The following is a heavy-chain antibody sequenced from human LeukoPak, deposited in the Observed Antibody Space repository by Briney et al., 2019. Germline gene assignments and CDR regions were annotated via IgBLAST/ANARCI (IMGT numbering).Heavy chain of an antibody. J-gene: IGHJ4*02. D-gene: IGHD6-6*01. Sequence: KVGESLKISCKASGYYFSDNWIGWVRQMPGKGLEWMGIIYPGDSDTRYSPSFQGQVTISADKSISTAYLQWSSLKASDTAMYYCASLSSSETFDYWGQGTLVTVSS. CDR1: GYYFSDNW. V-gene: IGHV5-51*01. CDR2: IYPGDSDT. CDR3: ASLSSSETFDY.